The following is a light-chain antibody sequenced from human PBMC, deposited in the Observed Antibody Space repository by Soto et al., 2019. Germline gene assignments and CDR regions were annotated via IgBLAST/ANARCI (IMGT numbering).Light chain of an antibody. CDR2: KAS. J-gene: IGKJ5*01. V-gene: IGKV1-5*03. CDR3: QQYNPYPIT. CDR1: QSISDW. Sequence: DIQMTQSPSTLSASVGDRVTITCRASQSISDWLAWYQQKPGKAPKLLIYKASGLESGVPSRFSGSGSGTEFTLTITSLQPDDFATYYCQQYNPYPITFGQGTRLEIK.